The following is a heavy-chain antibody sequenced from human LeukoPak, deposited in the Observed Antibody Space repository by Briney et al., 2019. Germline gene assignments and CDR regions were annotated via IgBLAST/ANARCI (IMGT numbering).Heavy chain of an antibody. CDR2: ISSSGNSI. V-gene: IGHV3-48*03. D-gene: IGHD5-12*01. CDR1: GFIFSSYE. Sequence: GGSLRLSCVASGFIFSSYEMNWVRQTPGKGLEWLAHISSSGNSIYYADSVKGRSTISRHNAKNSLYLQMNSLRAEDTAVYYCARAGSGYEDGFDYWGQGTLVTVSS. CDR3: ARAGSGYEDGFDY. J-gene: IGHJ4*02.